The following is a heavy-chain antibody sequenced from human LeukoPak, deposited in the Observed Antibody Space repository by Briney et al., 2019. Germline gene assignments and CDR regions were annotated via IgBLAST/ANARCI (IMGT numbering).Heavy chain of an antibody. Sequence: PGGSLRLSCAASGFTFSSYWMSWVRQAPGKGLEWVANTKQDGSEKYYVDSVKGRFTISRDNAKNLLYLQMNSLRAEDTALYYCARDSRHLSSTRGGLKESRGAFFDYWGQGTLVTVSS. CDR3: ARDSRHLSSTRGGLKESRGAFFDY. CDR1: GFTFSSYW. D-gene: IGHD6-13*01. CDR2: TKQDGSEK. J-gene: IGHJ4*02. V-gene: IGHV3-7*03.